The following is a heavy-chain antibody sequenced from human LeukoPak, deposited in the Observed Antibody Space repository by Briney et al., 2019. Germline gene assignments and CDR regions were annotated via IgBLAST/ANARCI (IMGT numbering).Heavy chain of an antibody. D-gene: IGHD5-12*01. V-gene: IGHV3-30*02. CDR1: GFTFSSYW. CDR2: IRFDGSNK. J-gene: IGHJ4*02. Sequence: GGSLRLSCAASGFTFSSYWMSWVRQAPGKGLEWVAFIRFDGSNKYYADSLKGRFTISRDNSKNTLYLQMNSLRAEDTAVYYCAKEGGASRFDYWGQGTLVTVSS. CDR3: AKEGGASRFDY.